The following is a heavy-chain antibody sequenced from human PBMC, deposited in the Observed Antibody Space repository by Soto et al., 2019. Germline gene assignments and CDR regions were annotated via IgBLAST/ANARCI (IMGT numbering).Heavy chain of an antibody. J-gene: IGHJ6*02. CDR2: ISGSGSSV. CDR1: GFTFSHYV. Sequence: EVQLLESGGGLVRPGGSLRLSCAASGFTFSHYVLSWVRQAPGGGLEWVSSISGSGSSVYLADSVRGLFAMSRDLSTNTVSLQMNSLTVEDTAIYYCAKVRASYLSASYFYYGLEVWGQGTTVTVSS. D-gene: IGHD2-21*01. V-gene: IGHV3-23*01. CDR3: AKVRASYLSASYFYYGLEV.